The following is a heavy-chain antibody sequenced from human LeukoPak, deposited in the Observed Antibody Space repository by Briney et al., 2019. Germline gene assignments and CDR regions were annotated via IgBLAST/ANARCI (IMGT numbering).Heavy chain of an antibody. CDR2: IKHSGST. J-gene: IGHJ6*04. D-gene: IGHD3-9*01. CDR3: ASRSALTGYLYYYYGMDV. CDR1: GGSFSGYY. V-gene: IGHV4-34*01. Sequence: SETLSLTCAVYGGSFSGYYWSWIRQPPGKGLEWIGEIKHSGSTNYNPSLKSRVTISVDTSKNQFSLKLSSVTAADTAVYYCASRSALTGYLYYYYGMDVWGKGTTVTVSS.